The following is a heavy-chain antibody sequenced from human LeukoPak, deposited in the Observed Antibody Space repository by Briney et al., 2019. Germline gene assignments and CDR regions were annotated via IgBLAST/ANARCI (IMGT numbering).Heavy chain of an antibody. CDR2: INHSGST. CDR3: ARGGFAKQDAFEN. J-gene: IGHJ4*02. D-gene: IGHD2-15*01. V-gene: IGHV4-34*01. CDR1: GGSFSGYY. Sequence: PSETLSLTCAVYGGSFSGYYWSWIRQPPGKGLEWIGEINHSGSTNYNPSLKSRVTISVDTSKNQFSLKLSSVTAADTAVYYCARGGFAKQDAFENWGQGTLVTVSS.